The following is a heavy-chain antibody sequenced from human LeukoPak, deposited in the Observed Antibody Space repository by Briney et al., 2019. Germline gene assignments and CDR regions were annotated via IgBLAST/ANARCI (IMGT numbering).Heavy chain of an antibody. V-gene: IGHV4-30-2*01. CDR1: GGSISSGGYY. CDR2: IYHSGST. D-gene: IGHD1-26*01. J-gene: IGHJ4*02. Sequence: SETLSLTCTVSGGSISSGGYYWSWIRQPPGKGLEWIGYIYHSGSTYYNPSLKSRVTISVDTSKNQFSLKLSSVTAADTAVYYCARATRVGGSYDYWGQGTLVTVSS. CDR3: ARATRVGGSYDY.